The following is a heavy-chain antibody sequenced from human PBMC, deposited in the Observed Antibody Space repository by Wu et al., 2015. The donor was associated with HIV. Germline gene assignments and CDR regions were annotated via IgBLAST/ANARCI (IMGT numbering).Heavy chain of an antibody. CDR1: GYTFTGYY. Sequence: QVQLVQSGAEVKKPGASVKVSCKASGYTFTGYYMHWVRQAPGQGLEWMGWINPNSGGTNYAQKFQGRVTMTRDTSISTAYMELSTLRSDDTAVYFCARSHKWLRFRYEGNFDYWGQGTLVTVSS. CDR3: ARSHKWLRFRYEGNFDY. J-gene: IGHJ4*02. CDR2: INPNSGGT. D-gene: IGHD5-12*01. V-gene: IGHV1-2*02.